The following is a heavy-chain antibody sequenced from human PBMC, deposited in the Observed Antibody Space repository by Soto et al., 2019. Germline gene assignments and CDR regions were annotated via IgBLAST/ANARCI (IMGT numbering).Heavy chain of an antibody. V-gene: IGHV3-66*01. CDR3: ARYGRDYYGSETDAFDI. CDR1: GFTVRNNY. D-gene: IGHD3-10*01. Sequence: GGSLSLSCAPFGFTVRNNYMRLVRQPPGKGLEWVSVIYSGGSTYYADSAKGRFTISRDNSKNTLYLQMNCLRAEYMAVYYCARYGRDYYGSETDAFDIWGQGTMVTVSS. J-gene: IGHJ3*02. CDR2: IYSGGST.